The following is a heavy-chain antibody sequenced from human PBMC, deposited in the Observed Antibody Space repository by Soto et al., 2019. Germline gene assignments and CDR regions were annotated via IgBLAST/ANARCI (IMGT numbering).Heavy chain of an antibody. CDR1: GFSFPNYW. CDR2: ILPHDSDA. Sequence: GESLKISCKGSGFSFPNYWIGWVRQVPGKGLEWMGIILPHDSDARYSPSLQGQVTISADKSITTAYLHWSSLKASDSATYYCARFTDYSYFYGMDVWGQGTTVTVSS. V-gene: IGHV5-51*01. J-gene: IGHJ6*02. CDR3: ARFTDYSYFYGMDV.